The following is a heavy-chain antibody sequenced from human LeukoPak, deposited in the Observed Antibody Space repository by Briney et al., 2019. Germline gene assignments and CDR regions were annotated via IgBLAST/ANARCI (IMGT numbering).Heavy chain of an antibody. V-gene: IGHV3-7*01. CDR2: IKKDGGEI. D-gene: IGHD6-13*01. CDR1: GFNFSSHW. CDR3: ARDRRAASAPDY. Sequence: GGSLRLSCAAFGFNFSSHWMSWVRQAPGKGLEWVGNIKKDGGEIFYAKSVKGRFTISRDNAKNAVYLQMSSLRGEDTALYYCARDRRAASAPDYWGQGTLVTVPS. J-gene: IGHJ4*02.